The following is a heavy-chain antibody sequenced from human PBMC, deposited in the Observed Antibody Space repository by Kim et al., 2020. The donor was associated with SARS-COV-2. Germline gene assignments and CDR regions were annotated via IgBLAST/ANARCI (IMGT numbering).Heavy chain of an antibody. J-gene: IGHJ4*02. V-gene: IGHV4-4*02. Sequence: SETLSLTCAVSGGSISSSNWWSWVRQPPGKGLEWIGEIYHSGSTNYNPSLKSRVTISVDKSKNQFSLKLSSVTAADTAVYYCARALGDSSGYYYFDYWGQGTLVTVSS. CDR1: GGSISSSNW. D-gene: IGHD3-22*01. CDR3: ARALGDSSGYYYFDY. CDR2: IYHSGST.